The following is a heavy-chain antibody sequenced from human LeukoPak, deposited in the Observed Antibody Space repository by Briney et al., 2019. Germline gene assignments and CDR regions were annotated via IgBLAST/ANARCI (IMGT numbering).Heavy chain of an antibody. V-gene: IGHV4-61*02. CDR1: ACSINSCDYY. D-gene: IGHD3-22*01. J-gene: IGHJ3*02. CDR2: IYSPGTN. Sequence: SETLSLTCTVTACSINSCDYYWSWIRQPAGKGLEWIGRIYSPGTNYNYNPSVKSLVTISIDTSKNQFSLKLTSVTAADTAVYYCARGIGTSYDSSRDAFDIWGQGTMVTVSS. CDR3: ARGIGTSYDSSRDAFDI.